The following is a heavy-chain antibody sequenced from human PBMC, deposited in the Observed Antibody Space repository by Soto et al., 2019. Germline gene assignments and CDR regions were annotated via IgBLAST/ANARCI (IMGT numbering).Heavy chain of an antibody. CDR1: GYTFTSYD. Sequence: QVQLVQSGAEVKKPGASVKVSCKASGYTFTSYDINWVRQAPGHGLEWMGWMNPNSGNTGYAQKFQGRVTMTRSTSINTAYMELSSLRYEDTAVYYCAKSLFPCYHYGIEVWGQVTTVTVSS. CDR2: MNPNSGNT. J-gene: IGHJ6*02. V-gene: IGHV1-8*01. CDR3: AKSLFPCYHYGIEV.